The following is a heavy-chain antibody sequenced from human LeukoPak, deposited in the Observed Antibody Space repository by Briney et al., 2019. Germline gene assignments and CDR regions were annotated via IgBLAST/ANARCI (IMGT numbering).Heavy chain of an antibody. D-gene: IGHD3-3*01. J-gene: IGHJ4*02. CDR3: ARGSITIFGVVTQTYYFDY. CDR1: GGSISSSSYY. CDR2: INHSGST. V-gene: IGHV4-39*07. Sequence: ETLSLTCTVSGGSISSSSYYWGWIRQPPGKGLEWIGEINHSGSTNYNPSLKSRVTISVDTSKNQFSLKLSSVTAADTAVYYCARGSITIFGVVTQTYYFDYWGQGTLVTVSS.